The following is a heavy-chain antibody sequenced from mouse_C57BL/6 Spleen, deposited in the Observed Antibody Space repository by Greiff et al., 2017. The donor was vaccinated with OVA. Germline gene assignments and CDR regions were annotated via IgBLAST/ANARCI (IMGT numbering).Heavy chain of an antibody. CDR1: GFTFSDYG. V-gene: IGHV5-17*01. Sequence: DVQLVESGGGLVKPGGSLKLSCAASGFTFSDYGMHWVRQATGKGLEWVAYISSGSSNIYYADTVKGRFTISRDNATNTLFLQMHSLRSEDTEMYYCARQGSNWLFEDWGQGTTLTVSS. D-gene: IGHD2-5*01. J-gene: IGHJ2*01. CDR2: ISSGSSNI. CDR3: ARQGSNWLFED.